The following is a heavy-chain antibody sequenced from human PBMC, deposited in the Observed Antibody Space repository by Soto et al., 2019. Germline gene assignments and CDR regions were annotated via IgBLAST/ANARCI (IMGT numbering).Heavy chain of an antibody. J-gene: IGHJ3*01. D-gene: IGHD5-12*01. V-gene: IGHV3-23*01. CDR2: ISGRGDRT. CDR1: VFTFSTSV. Sequence: VQLSESGGGLVQPGGSLRLSCAASVFTFSTSVMSWVRQAPGKGLQWVSSISGRGDRTNYADSVKGRFTVSRDNSKNTLFLDMNAVTADDTALYYCTWSLVARDAFDEWGQGTMVIVSS. CDR3: TWSLVARDAFDE.